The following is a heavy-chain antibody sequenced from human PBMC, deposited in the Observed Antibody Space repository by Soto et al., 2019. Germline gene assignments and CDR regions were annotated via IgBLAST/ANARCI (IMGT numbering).Heavy chain of an antibody. CDR3: AKGGPPIAAAATYYYYYGMDV. CDR1: GFTFSSYA. V-gene: IGHV3-23*01. Sequence: GGSLRLSCAASGFTFSSYAMSWVRQAPGKGLEWVSAISGSGGSTYYADSVKGRFTISRDNSKNTLYLQMNSLRAEDTAVYYCAKGGPPIAAAATYYYYYGMDVWGQGTTVTVSS. D-gene: IGHD6-13*01. CDR2: ISGSGGST. J-gene: IGHJ6*02.